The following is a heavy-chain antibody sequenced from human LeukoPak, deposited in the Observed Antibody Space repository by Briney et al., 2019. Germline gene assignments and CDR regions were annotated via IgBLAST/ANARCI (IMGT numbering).Heavy chain of an antibody. Sequence: GGSLRLSCAASGFTFSSYAMSWVRQTPGKGPEWVSAISGNGGSTYYADSVKGRFTISRDNSKNTLYLRMNSLRAEDTAVYYCARDRSLEMATWGYWGQGTLVTVSS. CDR2: ISGNGGST. D-gene: IGHD5-24*01. CDR3: ARDRSLEMATWGY. CDR1: GFTFSSYA. J-gene: IGHJ4*02. V-gene: IGHV3-23*01.